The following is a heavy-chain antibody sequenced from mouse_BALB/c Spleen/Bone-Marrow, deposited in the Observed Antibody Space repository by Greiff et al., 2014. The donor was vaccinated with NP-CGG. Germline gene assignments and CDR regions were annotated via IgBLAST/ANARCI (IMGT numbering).Heavy chain of an antibody. CDR2: IYPGDGDT. Sequence: QVQLQQSGAELARPGASVKLSCKASGYTFTSYWMQWVKQRPGQGLEWIGAIYPGDGDTRYTQKFKGKATLTADKSSSTAYMQLSSLASEDSAVYYCARTGAYYGSMDYWGQGTSVTVSS. CDR1: GYTFTSYW. CDR3: ARTGAYYGSMDY. D-gene: IGHD2-10*01. V-gene: IGHV1-87*01. J-gene: IGHJ4*01.